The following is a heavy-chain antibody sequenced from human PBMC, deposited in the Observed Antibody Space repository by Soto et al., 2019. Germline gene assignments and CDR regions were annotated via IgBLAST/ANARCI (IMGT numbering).Heavy chain of an antibody. CDR2: ISYDGSNK. Sequence: QVQLVESGGGVVQPGRSLRLSCAASGFTFSSYAMHWVRQAPGKGLEWVAVISYDGSNKYYADSVKGRFTISRDNSKNTLYLQMNSLRAEDTAVYYCARDVRNYGMDVWGQGTTVTVSS. V-gene: IGHV3-30-3*01. CDR1: GFTFSSYA. J-gene: IGHJ6*02. CDR3: ARDVRNYGMDV.